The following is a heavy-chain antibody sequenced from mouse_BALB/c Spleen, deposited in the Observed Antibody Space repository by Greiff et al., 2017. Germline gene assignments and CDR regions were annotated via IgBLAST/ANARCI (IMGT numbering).Heavy chain of an antibody. CDR1: GYSMTSDYA. D-gene: IGHD2-2*01. CDR2: ISYSGST. CDR3: ARCGYYGYDDGFAY. J-gene: IGHJ3*01. Sequence: EVQRVESGPDLVKPSQSLSLTCTVTGYSMTSDYAWNWIRQFPGNKLEWMGYISYSGSTSYNPSLKSRISITRDTSKNQFFLQLNSVTTEDTATYYCARCGYYGYDDGFAYWGQGTLVTVSA. V-gene: IGHV3-2*02.